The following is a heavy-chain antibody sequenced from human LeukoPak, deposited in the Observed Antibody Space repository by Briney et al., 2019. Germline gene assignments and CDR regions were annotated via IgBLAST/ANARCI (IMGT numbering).Heavy chain of an antibody. V-gene: IGHV3-43*01. D-gene: IGHD1-26*01. J-gene: IGHJ4*02. Sequence: PGGSLRLSCAASGFTFDDYTMHWVRQAPGKGLEWVSLISWDGGSTYYADSVKGRFTISRDNSKNSLYLQMNSLRDEDTAVYYCARDLLGWELHYFDYWGQGTLVTVSS. CDR1: GFTFDDYT. CDR3: ARDLLGWELHYFDY. CDR2: ISWDGGST.